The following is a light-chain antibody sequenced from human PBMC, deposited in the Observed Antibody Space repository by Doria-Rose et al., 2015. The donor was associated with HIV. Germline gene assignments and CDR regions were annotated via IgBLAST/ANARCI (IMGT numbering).Light chain of an antibody. CDR2: WAS. CDR3: QQYYDTPS. CDR1: QSLLYTSKNY. V-gene: IGKV4-1*01. J-gene: IGKJ3*01. Sequence: SPESLGMSLGERATLNCKSNQSLLYTSKNYLAWYQQKPGQPPKLLIYWASTRQSGVPARFSGSGSGTDFTLTISSLAAEDLAVYYCQQYYDTPSFGPGTTVDIK.